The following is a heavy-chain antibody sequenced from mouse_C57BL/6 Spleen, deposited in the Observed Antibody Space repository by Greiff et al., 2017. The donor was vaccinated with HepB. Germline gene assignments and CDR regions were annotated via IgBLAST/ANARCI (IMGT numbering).Heavy chain of an antibody. J-gene: IGHJ2*01. Sequence: QVQLKQPGAELVRPGSSVKLSCKASGYTFTSYWMDWVKQRPGQGLEWIGNIYPSDSETHYNQKFKDKATLTVDKSSSTAYMQLSSLTSEDSAVYYCAREGKTGFDYWGQGTTLTVSS. D-gene: IGHD4-1*01. CDR3: AREGKTGFDY. V-gene: IGHV1-61*01. CDR2: IYPSDSET. CDR1: GYTFTSYW.